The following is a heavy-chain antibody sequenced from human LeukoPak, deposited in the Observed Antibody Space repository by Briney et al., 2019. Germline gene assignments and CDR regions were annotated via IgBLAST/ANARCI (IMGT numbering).Heavy chain of an antibody. CDR3: AKIPAFYYGDDWTSSNYFND. V-gene: IGHV4-4*02. CDR1: GTSVSNTDW. J-gene: IGHJ4*02. CDR2: IFHSGRT. Sequence: SETLSLTCAGSGTSVSNTDWWSLVRQPPGKGLEYIGQIFHSGRTNYNPSLKSRATISIDRSRDQFSLTLSSVTAADTAVYYCAKIPAFYYGDDWTSSNYFNDWGQGTLVTVSP. D-gene: IGHD4-17*01.